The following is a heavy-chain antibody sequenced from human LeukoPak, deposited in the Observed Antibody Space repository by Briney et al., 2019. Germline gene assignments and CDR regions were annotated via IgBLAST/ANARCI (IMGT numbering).Heavy chain of an antibody. D-gene: IGHD6-6*01. CDR3: ARGRRDSSSSGIFDY. CDR2: IKQDGSEK. V-gene: IGHV3-7*01. CDR1: GFTFSSYW. J-gene: IGHJ4*02. Sequence: GGSLRLSCAASGFTFSSYWMSWVRQAPGKGLEWVANIKQDGSEKYYVDSVKGRFTISRDNAKNSLYLQMNSLRAEDTAVYYCARGRRDSSSSGIFDYWGQGTLVTVSS.